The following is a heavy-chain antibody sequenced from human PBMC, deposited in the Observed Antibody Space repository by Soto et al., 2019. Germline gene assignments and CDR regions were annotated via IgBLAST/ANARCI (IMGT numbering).Heavy chain of an antibody. Sequence: SETLSPTCAFSGCSLSSGGYSLSWVRQPPGKGLEWIGYIYHSGNTYYNPSLKSRLTISVDTSKNQFSLKLSSVTAADTAAYYCARRHITGSTSFDPWGQGTLVTVSS. CDR3: ARRHITGSTSFDP. CDR2: IYHSGNT. CDR1: GCSLSSGGYS. V-gene: IGHV4-30-2*01. D-gene: IGHD1-7*01. J-gene: IGHJ5*02.